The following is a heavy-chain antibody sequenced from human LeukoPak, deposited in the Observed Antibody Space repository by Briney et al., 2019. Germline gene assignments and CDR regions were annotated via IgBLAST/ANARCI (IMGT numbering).Heavy chain of an antibody. D-gene: IGHD3-3*01. CDR2: IYYGGST. CDR3: ARGGYVLRFVEWLLFPDQ. CDR1: GGSLSRSSYY. J-gene: IGHJ4*02. V-gene: IGHV4-39*01. Sequence: PSETLSLTCSVSGGSLSRSSYYWGWIRQPPGKGLEWIGSIYYGGSTDYNPYLKCRVTISVDTSKNQFSLKLSSVTAAATAVYYSARGGYVLRFVEWLLFPDQWGQGTLVTVSS.